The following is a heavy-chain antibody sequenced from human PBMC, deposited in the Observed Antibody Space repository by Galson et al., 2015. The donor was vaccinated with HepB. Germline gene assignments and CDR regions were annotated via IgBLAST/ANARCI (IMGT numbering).Heavy chain of an antibody. CDR3: ARESYGDYGGYFDY. D-gene: IGHD4-17*01. J-gene: IGHJ4*02. V-gene: IGHV3-7*01. Sequence: LRLSCAASGFTFSNYWMSWVRQAPGKGLEWVANIKQDGSEKYYVDSVKGRFTISRDNAKNSLYLQMNSLRAEDTAVYYCARESYGDYGGYFDYWGQGTLVTVSS. CDR1: GFTFSNYW. CDR2: IKQDGSEK.